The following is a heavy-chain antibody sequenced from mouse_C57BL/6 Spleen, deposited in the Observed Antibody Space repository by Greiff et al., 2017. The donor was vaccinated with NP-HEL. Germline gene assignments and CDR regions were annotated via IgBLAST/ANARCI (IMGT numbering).Heavy chain of an antibody. Sequence: QVQLQQPGAELVKPGASVKLSCKASGYTFTSYWMHWVKQRPGRGREWIGRIDPNSGGTKYNEKFKSKATLTVDKPSSTAYMQLSSLTSEDSAVYYCARGGDYYAMDYWGQGTSVTVSS. J-gene: IGHJ4*01. CDR2: IDPNSGGT. CDR3: ARGGDYYAMDY. CDR1: GYTFTSYW. V-gene: IGHV1-72*01.